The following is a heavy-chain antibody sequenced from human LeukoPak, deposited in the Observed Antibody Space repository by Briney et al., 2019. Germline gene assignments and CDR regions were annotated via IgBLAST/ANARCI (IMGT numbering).Heavy chain of an antibody. D-gene: IGHD1-26*01. CDR1: GGSISSGSYY. CDR2: IYTSGTT. V-gene: IGHV4-61*02. J-gene: IGHJ4*02. CDR3: ARGGELQPFNF. Sequence: SQTLSLTRSVSGGSISSGSYYWNWIRQPAGKGLDWIGRIYTSGTTNYNPSLKSRVSISMDTSKNQFSLKLSSVTAADTAVYYWARGGELQPFNFGGKGTLVTVSS.